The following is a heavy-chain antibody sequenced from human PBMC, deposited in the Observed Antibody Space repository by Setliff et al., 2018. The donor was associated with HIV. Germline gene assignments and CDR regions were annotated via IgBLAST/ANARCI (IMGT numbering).Heavy chain of an antibody. CDR3: GGAAPRTGQGTIDY. Sequence: SETLSLTCSVSSYSITSAFYWAWIRQAPGKGLEWIGTIYQSGTTFYNPSLKSRVTISVDTSKNRFSLKMTSVTAADTAVYYCGGAAPRTGQGTIDYWGQGTLVTAPQ. CDR1: SYSITSAFY. D-gene: IGHD1-1*01. CDR2: IYQSGTT. J-gene: IGHJ4*02. V-gene: IGHV4-38-2*02.